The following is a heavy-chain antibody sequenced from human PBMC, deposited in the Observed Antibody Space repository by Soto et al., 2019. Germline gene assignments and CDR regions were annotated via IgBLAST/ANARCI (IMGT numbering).Heavy chain of an antibody. Sequence: SETLSLTCAVYGGSFSGYCWSWIRQPPGKGLEWIGEINHSGSTNYNPSLKSRVTISVDTSKNQFSLKLSSVTAADTAVYYCARGGGLRRVPVLVMDVWGQGTTVTVSS. CDR3: ARGGGLRRVPVLVMDV. V-gene: IGHV4-34*01. CDR2: INHSGST. CDR1: GGSFSGYC. J-gene: IGHJ6*02. D-gene: IGHD5-12*01.